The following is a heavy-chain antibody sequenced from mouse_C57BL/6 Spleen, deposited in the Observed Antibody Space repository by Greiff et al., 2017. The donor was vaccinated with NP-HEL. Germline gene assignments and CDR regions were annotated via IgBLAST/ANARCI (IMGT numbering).Heavy chain of an antibody. CDR3: ERYFYGSSYFDF. D-gene: IGHD1-1*01. CDR1: GNTFTSYL. CDR2: IDPNSGGT. J-gene: IGHJ2*01. Sequence: QVQLKQPGAELVKPGASVKLSCKASGNTFTSYLMHWVRQRPGRGLEWIGRIDPNSGGTKYNEKFKSKATLTVDKPSSTAYMQLSSLTSEDSAVYYCERYFYGSSYFDFWGQGTTLTVSS. V-gene: IGHV1-72*01.